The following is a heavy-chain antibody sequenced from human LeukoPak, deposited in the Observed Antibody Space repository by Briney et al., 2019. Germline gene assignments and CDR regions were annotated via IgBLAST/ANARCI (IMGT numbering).Heavy chain of an antibody. CDR3: ARGEVAEDAFDI. D-gene: IGHD6-19*01. CDR1: GGSLSSYY. V-gene: IGHV4-59*01. Sequence: SETLSLTCTVSGGSLSSYYWSWIRQPPGKGLEGIGYIYYSGSTNYNPSLKSRVTISVDTSKNQSSLKLSSVTAADTAVYYCARGEVAEDAFDIWGQGTMVTVSS. CDR2: IYYSGST. J-gene: IGHJ3*02.